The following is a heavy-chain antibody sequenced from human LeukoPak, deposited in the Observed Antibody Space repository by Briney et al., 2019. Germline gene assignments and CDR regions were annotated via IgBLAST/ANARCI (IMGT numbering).Heavy chain of an antibody. CDR1: GGSISSGDYY. D-gene: IGHD6-6*01. V-gene: IGHV4-30-4*01. CDR3: ARVFGAARRDLDY. CDR2: IYYSGST. Sequence: SETLSLTCTVSGGSISSGDYYWSWIRQPPGKGLEWIGYIYYSGSTYYNPSLKSRVTISVDTSKNQFSLKLSSVTAADTAVYYCARVFGAARRDLDYWGQGTLVTISS. J-gene: IGHJ4*02.